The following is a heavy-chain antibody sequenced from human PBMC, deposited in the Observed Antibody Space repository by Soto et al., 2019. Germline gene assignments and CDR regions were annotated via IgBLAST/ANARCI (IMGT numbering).Heavy chain of an antibody. Sequence: QVQLVQSGAEVKEPGASVKVSCKASGYTFTGYYMHWVRQAPGQGLEWMGWINPNSGGTNYAQKFQGWVTMTRDTSISTAYMELSRLRSDDTAVYYCARATGGDIVVVPPANDAFDIWGQGTMVTVSS. CDR1: GYTFTGYY. CDR2: INPNSGGT. CDR3: ARATGGDIVVVPPANDAFDI. J-gene: IGHJ3*02. D-gene: IGHD2-2*01. V-gene: IGHV1-2*04.